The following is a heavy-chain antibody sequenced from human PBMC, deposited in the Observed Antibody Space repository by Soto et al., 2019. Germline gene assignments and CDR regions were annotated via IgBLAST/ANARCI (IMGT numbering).Heavy chain of an antibody. CDR1: GGSISSSSYY. V-gene: IGHV4-39*01. Sequence: QLQLQESGPGLVKPSETLSLTCTVSGGSISSSSYYWGWIRQPPGKGLEWIGSIYYSGSTYYNPSLKSRVTISVDTSKNQFSLKLSSVAAADTAVYYCAEYGSGSYYPLYAFDIWGQGTMVTVSS. J-gene: IGHJ3*02. CDR2: IYYSGST. D-gene: IGHD3-10*01. CDR3: AEYGSGSYYPLYAFDI.